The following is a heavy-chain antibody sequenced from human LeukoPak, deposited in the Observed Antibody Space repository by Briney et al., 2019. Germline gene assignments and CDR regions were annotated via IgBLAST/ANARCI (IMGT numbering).Heavy chain of an antibody. CDR1: GFTFSNTW. V-gene: IGHV3-11*04. CDR3: ARVYYASWSGQPLSQHWLDP. CDR2: IRSTGSST. J-gene: IGHJ5*02. D-gene: IGHD3-3*01. Sequence: GGSLRLSCAASGFTFSNTWMNWVRQAPGMGLEWVSYIRSTGSSTAYADSVKGRFAISGDNAKNSLYLQMNGLRVEDTAVYYCARVYYASWSGQPLSQHWLDPWGQGTLVTVSS.